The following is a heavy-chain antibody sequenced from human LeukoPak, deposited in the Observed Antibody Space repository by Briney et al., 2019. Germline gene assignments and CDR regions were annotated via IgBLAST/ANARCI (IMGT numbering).Heavy chain of an antibody. CDR2: ISSSGSTI. J-gene: IGHJ4*02. CDR3: ARAYYYDSSGPFYYFDY. V-gene: IGHV3-11*04. Sequence: PGGSLRLSCAASGFTFSDYYMSWIRQAPGKGLEWVSYISSSGSTIYYADSVKGRFTISRDNAKNSQYLQMNSLRAEDTAVYYCARAYYYDSSGPFYYFDYWGQGTLVTVSS. D-gene: IGHD3-22*01. CDR1: GFTFSDYY.